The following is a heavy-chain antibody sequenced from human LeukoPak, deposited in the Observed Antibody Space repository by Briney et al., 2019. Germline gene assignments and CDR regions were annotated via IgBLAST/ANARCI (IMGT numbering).Heavy chain of an antibody. V-gene: IGHV1-2*02. CDR2: INPNSGGT. D-gene: IGHD3-22*01. CDR3: ARDFVRYYDSSGYYYGY. Sequence: AASVKVSCKASGYTFTGYYMHWGPQAPGQGREWMGWINPNSGGTNYAQKFQGRVTMTRDTSISTAYMELSRLRSDDTAVYYCARDFVRYYDSSGYYYGYWGQGTLVTVSS. CDR1: GYTFTGYY. J-gene: IGHJ4*02.